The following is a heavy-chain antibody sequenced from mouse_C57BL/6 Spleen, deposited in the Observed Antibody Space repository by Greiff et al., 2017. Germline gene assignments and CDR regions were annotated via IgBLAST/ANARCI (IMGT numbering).Heavy chain of an antibody. Sequence: VQLQQSGPVLVKPGASVKMSCKASGYTFTDYYMNWVKQSHGKSLEWIGVINPYNGGTSYNQKFKGKATLTVDKSSSTAYMELNSLTSEDSAVYYCARRDSYGSSSYFDYWGQGTTLTVSS. V-gene: IGHV1-19*01. D-gene: IGHD1-1*01. CDR1: GYTFTDYY. CDR2: INPYNGGT. CDR3: ARRDSYGSSSYFDY. J-gene: IGHJ2*01.